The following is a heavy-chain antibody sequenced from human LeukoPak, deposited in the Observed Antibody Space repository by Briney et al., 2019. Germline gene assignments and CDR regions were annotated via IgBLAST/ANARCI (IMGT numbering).Heavy chain of an antibody. CDR1: GFTFNIYA. J-gene: IGHJ5*01. CDR2: ITSISDGT. V-gene: IGHV3-23*01. D-gene: IGHD3-22*01. Sequence: GGSLRLSCAASGFTFNIYAMSWVRQTPGEGLEWVSSITSISDGTFYEDSVKGRFTISRDKAKSKLYLKMNRLRAEDTAVYYCVKDRASYFGCNGHYYTRNGDSWGQGTLVTVSS. CDR3: VKDRASYFGCNGHYYTRNGDS.